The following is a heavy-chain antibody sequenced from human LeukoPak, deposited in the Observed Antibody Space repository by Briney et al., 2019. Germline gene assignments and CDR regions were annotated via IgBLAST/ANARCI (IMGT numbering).Heavy chain of an antibody. CDR1: GGSISSYY. CDR2: IYYSGST. Sequence: SETLSLTCTVSGGSISSYYWSWIRQPPGKGLEWIGYIYYSGSTNYNPSLKSRVTISVDTSKNQFSLKLSSVTAADTAVYYCASERQGIAADYWGQGTLVTVSS. J-gene: IGHJ4*02. V-gene: IGHV4-59*08. CDR3: ASERQGIAADY. D-gene: IGHD6-13*01.